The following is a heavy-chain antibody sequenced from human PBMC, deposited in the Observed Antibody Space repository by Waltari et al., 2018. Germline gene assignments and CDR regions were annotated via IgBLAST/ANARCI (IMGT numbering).Heavy chain of an antibody. J-gene: IGHJ2*01. D-gene: IGHD3-22*01. CDR1: GGSISSYY. V-gene: IGHV4-59*01. Sequence: QVQLQESGPGLVKPSEPLSLTCTVSGGSISSYYWSWIRQPPGQGLGWIGYIYYSGSTNYNPSRKSRVTISVDTSKNQFSLKLSSVTAADTAVYYCARDGRYYYDSSGYSSYWYFDLWGRGTLVTVSS. CDR3: ARDGRYYYDSSGYSSYWYFDL. CDR2: IYYSGST.